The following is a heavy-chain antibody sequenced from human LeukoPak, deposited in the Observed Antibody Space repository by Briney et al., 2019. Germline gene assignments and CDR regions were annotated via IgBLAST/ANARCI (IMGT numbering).Heavy chain of an antibody. CDR1: GFSFSSHS. D-gene: IGHD1-26*01. Sequence: GSLRLSCAASGFSFSSHSMNWVRQAPGKGLEWVSSISSSSNYIYYADSVKGRFTISRDNAKNSLYLQMNSLRAEDTAVYYCTSPSRVGPTTLPFDYWGQGTLVTVSS. J-gene: IGHJ4*02. V-gene: IGHV3-21*01. CDR3: TSPSRVGPTTLPFDY. CDR2: ISSSSNYI.